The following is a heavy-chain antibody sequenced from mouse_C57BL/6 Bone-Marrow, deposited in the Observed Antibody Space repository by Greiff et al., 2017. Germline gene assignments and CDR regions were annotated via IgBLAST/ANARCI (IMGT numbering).Heavy chain of an antibody. Sequence: QVQLQQSGAELARPGASVKLSCKASGYTFTSYGISWVKQRTGQGLEWIGEIYPRSGNIYYNEKFKGKATLTADKSSSTAYMELRSLTSEDSAVYFCARRLRLPSFAYWGQGTLVTVSA. V-gene: IGHV1-81*01. J-gene: IGHJ3*01. CDR3: ARRLRLPSFAY. CDR2: IYPRSGNI. D-gene: IGHD3-2*02. CDR1: GYTFTSYG.